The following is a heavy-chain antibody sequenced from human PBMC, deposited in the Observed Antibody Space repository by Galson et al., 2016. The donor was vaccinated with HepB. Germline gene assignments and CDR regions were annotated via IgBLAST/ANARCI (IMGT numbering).Heavy chain of an antibody. CDR1: GFTFNYYA. J-gene: IGHJ5*02. CDR3: AKDRGGAVPNWFDP. Sequence: SLRLSCAASGFTFNYYAMSWVRQAPGKGLEWVSAIGGSGGRTYYADSGKGRFTISRDNSKNTLYLQMNSLRAEDTAVYYCAKDRGGAVPNWFDPWGQGTLVTVSS. D-gene: IGHD3-16*01. CDR2: IGGSGGRT. V-gene: IGHV3-23*01.